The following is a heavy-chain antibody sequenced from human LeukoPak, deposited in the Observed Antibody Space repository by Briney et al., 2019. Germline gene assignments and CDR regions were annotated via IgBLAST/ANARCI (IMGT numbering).Heavy chain of an antibody. CDR1: GFTFSSYW. Sequence: GGSLRLSCAASGFTFSSYWMSWVRQAPGKGLEWVATIKQDGSEKYYVDSVKGRFTISRDNAKNSLYLQMNSLRAEDTAVYYCARDWATMTGTFDYWGQGTLVTVSS. V-gene: IGHV3-7*01. D-gene: IGHD1/OR15-1a*01. CDR2: IKQDGSEK. CDR3: ARDWATMTGTFDY. J-gene: IGHJ4*02.